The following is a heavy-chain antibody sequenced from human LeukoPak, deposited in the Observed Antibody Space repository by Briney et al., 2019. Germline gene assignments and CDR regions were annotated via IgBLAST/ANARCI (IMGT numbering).Heavy chain of an antibody. V-gene: IGHV3-23*01. CDR3: AKDRGY. CDR2: ISASGDTT. J-gene: IGHJ4*02. CDR1: GLTFSTFP. Sequence: GGSLTLSCAASGLTFSTFPMTWVRQAPGRGLEWVSAISASGDTTYYTDSVKGRFTISRDNSKNTLFLQMNNLRGEDTAVYYCAKDRGYWGQGTLVTVSA.